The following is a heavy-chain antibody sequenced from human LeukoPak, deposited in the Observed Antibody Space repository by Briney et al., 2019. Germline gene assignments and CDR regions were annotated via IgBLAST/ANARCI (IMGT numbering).Heavy chain of an antibody. CDR3: AKLGTSDDY. CDR2: IAISDGKT. J-gene: IGHJ4*02. V-gene: IGHV3-23*01. CDR1: GFALSSTA. Sequence: GSLRLSCAASGFALSSTAMSWVRQAPGKGLEWVSTIAISDGKTYYADSVKGRFSISRDNSKNTLYLQMNSLRAEDTAVYYCAKLGTSDDYWGQGTLVTVSS. D-gene: IGHD2-2*01.